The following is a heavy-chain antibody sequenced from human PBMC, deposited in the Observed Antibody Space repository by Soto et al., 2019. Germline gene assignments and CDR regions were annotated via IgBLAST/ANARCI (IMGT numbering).Heavy chain of an antibody. CDR3: ARTSIAGIRGSFDS. CDR2: IHPDDSDI. V-gene: IGHV5-51*01. Sequence: PGESLKISFKGSGYTFTDYWIAWVRYMPGEGLESLGIIHPDDSDIRYSPSFQGQVTISADRSINTAYLQWGSLEASDTAIYYCARTSIAGIRGSFDSWGQGTLVTVSS. D-gene: IGHD2-21*01. J-gene: IGHJ4*02. CDR1: GYTFTDYW.